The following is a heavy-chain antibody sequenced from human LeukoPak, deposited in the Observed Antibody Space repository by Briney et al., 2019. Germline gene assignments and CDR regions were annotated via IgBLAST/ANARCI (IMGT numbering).Heavy chain of an antibody. CDR3: ASLLGYYDSSGYYSSVNRDY. Sequence: GGSLRLSCAASGFTFNSYAMHWVRQAPGKGLEWVAVISYDGSNKYYADSVKGRFTISRDNSKNTLYLQMNSLRAEDTAVYYCASLLGYYDSSGYYSSVNRDYWGQGTLVTVSS. J-gene: IGHJ4*02. CDR2: ISYDGSNK. CDR1: GFTFNSYA. V-gene: IGHV3-30-3*01. D-gene: IGHD3-22*01.